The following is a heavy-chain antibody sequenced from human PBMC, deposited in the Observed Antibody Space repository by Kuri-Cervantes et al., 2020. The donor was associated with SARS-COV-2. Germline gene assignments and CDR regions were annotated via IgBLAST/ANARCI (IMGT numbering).Heavy chain of an antibody. CDR3: ARDWYSSGWTVVDY. Sequence: SETLSLTCTVSGGSISSYYWSWIRQPAGKGLEWIGRIYTSGSTNYNPSLKSRVTMSVDTSKNQFSLKLSSVTVADTAVYYYARDWYSSGWTVVDYWGQGTLVTVSS. D-gene: IGHD6-19*01. CDR1: GGSISSYY. J-gene: IGHJ4*02. CDR2: IYTSGST. V-gene: IGHV4-4*07.